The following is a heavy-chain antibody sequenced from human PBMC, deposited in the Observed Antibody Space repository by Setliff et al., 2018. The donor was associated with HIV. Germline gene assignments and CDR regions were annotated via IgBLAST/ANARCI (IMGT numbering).Heavy chain of an antibody. CDR1: GFTFSGSA. D-gene: IGHD4-17*01. CDR3: AVSPDGDCATTECAHWFDP. J-gene: IGHJ5*02. V-gene: IGHV3-73*01. CDR2: IKTKPNSYAT. Sequence: HPGGSLRLSCSASGFTFSGSALHWVRQASGKGLEWVGRIKTKPNSYATAHAESGKGRFTISRDDSQNTAYLQMTSLRTDDTAVYFCAVSPDGDCATTECAHWFDPWGQGTQVTVSS.